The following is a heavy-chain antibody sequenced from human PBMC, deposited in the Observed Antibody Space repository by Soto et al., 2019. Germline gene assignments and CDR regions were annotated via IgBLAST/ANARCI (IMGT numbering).Heavy chain of an antibody. Sequence: GGSLRLSCAASGFTFSSYGVHWVRQAPGKWLEWVAVISYDGSNKHYADSVKGRFTISRDNSKNTLDLQMNSLRAEDTAVYYCAKDTYYYDRSGYYTYDYWGQGTQVTVSS. D-gene: IGHD3-22*01. CDR1: GFTFSSYG. CDR3: AKDTYYYDRSGYYTYDY. CDR2: ISYDGSNK. V-gene: IGHV3-30*18. J-gene: IGHJ4*02.